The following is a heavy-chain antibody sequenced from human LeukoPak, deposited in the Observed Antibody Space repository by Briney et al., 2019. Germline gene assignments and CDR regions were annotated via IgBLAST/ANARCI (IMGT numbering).Heavy chain of an antibody. V-gene: IGHV3-30-3*01. Sequence: PGGSLRLSCAASGFTFSSYAMHWVRQAPGKGLEWVAVISYDGSNKYYADSVKGRFTISRDNSKNTLYLQMNSLRAEDTAVYYCADASTEYYYYGMDVWGQGTTVTVSS. J-gene: IGHJ6*02. CDR2: ISYDGSNK. CDR3: ADASTEYYYYGMDV. CDR1: GFTFSSYA.